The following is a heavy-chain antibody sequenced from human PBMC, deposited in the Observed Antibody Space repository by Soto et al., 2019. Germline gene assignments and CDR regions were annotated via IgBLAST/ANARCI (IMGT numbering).Heavy chain of an antibody. CDR2: IYWDGDK. Sequence: QITLKESGPTLVKPTQTLTLTCTFSGFSLSSTRMAVGWIRQPPGKALEWLALIYWDGDKRYSPFLQSRLTITRVTSENQVDLTMSNLDPVDTARYYCAHIVVAGLGYYFDYWGQGTLVTVSS. J-gene: IGHJ4*02. D-gene: IGHD6-19*01. CDR3: AHIVVAGLGYYFDY. CDR1: GFSLSSTRMA. V-gene: IGHV2-5*02.